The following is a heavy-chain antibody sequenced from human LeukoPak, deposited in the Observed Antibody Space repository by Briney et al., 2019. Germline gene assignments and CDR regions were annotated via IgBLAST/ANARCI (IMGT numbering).Heavy chain of an antibody. CDR1: GFTFSDYY. J-gene: IGHJ4*02. D-gene: IGHD6-19*01. CDR2: ISSSGSTI. Sequence: PGGSLRLPCAASGFTFSDYYMSWIRQAPGKGLEWVSYISSSGSTIYYADSVKGRFTISRDNAKNSLYLQMNSLRAEDTALYYCAKDRDGQWLVAFDYWGQGTLVTVSS. V-gene: IGHV3-11*01. CDR3: AKDRDGQWLVAFDY.